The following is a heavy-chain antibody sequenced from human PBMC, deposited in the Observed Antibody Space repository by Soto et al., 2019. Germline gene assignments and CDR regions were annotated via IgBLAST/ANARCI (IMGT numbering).Heavy chain of an antibody. CDR3: AKDPYDSSGYYYVDY. J-gene: IGHJ4*02. D-gene: IGHD3-22*01. CDR1: GFTVSNNY. CDR2: ISGSGGST. Sequence: GGSLRLSCAASGFTVSNNYMSWVRQAPGKGLEWVSAISGSGGSTYYADSVKGRFTISRDNSKNTLYLQMNSLRAEGTAVYYCAKDPYDSSGYYYVDYWGQGTLVTVSS. V-gene: IGHV3-23*01.